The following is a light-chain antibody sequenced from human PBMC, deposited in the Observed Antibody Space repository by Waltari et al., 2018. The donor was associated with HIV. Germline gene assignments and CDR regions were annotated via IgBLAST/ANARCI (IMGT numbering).Light chain of an antibody. J-gene: IGKJ4*01. CDR3: QESSNWPRLT. V-gene: IGKV3-11*01. CDR1: QSITNY. Sequence: EIVLTQSPVTVSLSPGERATLSCRASQSITNYLAWYQQKPGQPPRLLIYDSSKRVTGIAARFSGSGSGTDFTLTITSLEPEDFAVYYCQESSNWPRLTFGGGTKVEIK. CDR2: DSS.